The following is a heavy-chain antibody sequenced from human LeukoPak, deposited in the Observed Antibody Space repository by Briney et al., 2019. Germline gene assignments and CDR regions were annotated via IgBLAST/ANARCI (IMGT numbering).Heavy chain of an antibody. V-gene: IGHV4-34*01. CDR1: GGSFSGYY. Sequence: SETLSLTCAVYGGSFSGYYWTWIRQPPGKGLEWIGEINHSGSTNYNPSLKSRVTISVDTSKNQFSLKLSSVTAADTAVYYCARVTQLVDFDYWGQGTLVTVSS. CDR2: INHSGST. D-gene: IGHD1-1*01. CDR3: ARVTQLVDFDY. J-gene: IGHJ4*02.